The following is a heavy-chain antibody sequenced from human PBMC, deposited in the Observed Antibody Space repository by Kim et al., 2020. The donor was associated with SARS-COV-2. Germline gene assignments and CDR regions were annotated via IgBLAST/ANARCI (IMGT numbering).Heavy chain of an antibody. D-gene: IGHD2-15*01. V-gene: IGHV3-9*01. CDR2: GKWDSGRV. J-gene: IGHJ6*02. Sequence: GLEWASSGKWDSGRVGYADSVKGRFTISRDNTKNSLYLQRSSLRAEDTALYYCAKVLRGRNYYFYGMDVWGQGTTVTVSS. CDR3: AKVLRGRNYYFYGMDV.